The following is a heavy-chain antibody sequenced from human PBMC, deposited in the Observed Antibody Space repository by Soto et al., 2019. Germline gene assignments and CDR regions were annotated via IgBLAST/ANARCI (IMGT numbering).Heavy chain of an antibody. CDR3: ARDVAGGLRLGELSAYFDY. J-gene: IGHJ4*02. Sequence: QVQLVESGGGVVQPGMSLTLSCAASGFTFSTYGMHWVRQAPGKGLEWVAVISYNGGNKYYADAVKGRFTISRDNSQNTLFLQMSGLRPYDTAIYSCARDVAGGLRLGELSAYFDYWGQGTPVTVSS. CDR1: GFTFSTYG. CDR2: ISYNGGNK. D-gene: IGHD3-16*02. V-gene: IGHV3-30*03.